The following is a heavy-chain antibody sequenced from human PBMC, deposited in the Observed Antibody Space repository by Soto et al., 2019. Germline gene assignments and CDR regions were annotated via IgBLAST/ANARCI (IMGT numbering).Heavy chain of an antibody. J-gene: IGHJ5*02. V-gene: IGHV3-7*05. CDR2: IDQGGGEK. Sequence: EVQLVESGGALVQPGGSLRLSCAASGFTFTNYWMAWVRQAPGKGLEWVAHIDQGGGEKYYVDSVKGRFTISRDNAKNSLYLQMNSLRTEDTALYYCARGGNWFDPWGQGTLVTVS. D-gene: IGHD3-10*01. CDR3: ARGGNWFDP. CDR1: GFTFTNYW.